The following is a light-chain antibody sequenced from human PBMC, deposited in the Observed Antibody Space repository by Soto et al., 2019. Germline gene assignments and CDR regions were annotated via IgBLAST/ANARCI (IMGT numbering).Light chain of an antibody. CDR2: GAS. CDR3: PQYGPLGT. CDR1: QSLSSYN. V-gene: IGKV3-20*01. Sequence: EVGFQQSAGALSRSTGERATLSCRASQSLSSYNLAWYQQKPGQAPRLVIHGASSRATGIPDRFSGSGSGADFCLTSAVLESVDIRVYYCPQYGPLGTCAEGTKV. J-gene: IGKJ4*01.